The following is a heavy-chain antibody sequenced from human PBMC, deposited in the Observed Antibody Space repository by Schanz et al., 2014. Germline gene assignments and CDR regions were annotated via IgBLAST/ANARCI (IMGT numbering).Heavy chain of an antibody. CDR3: AKVDRTRYYAMDV. CDR1: GYSLNELS. D-gene: IGHD3-9*01. Sequence: QVQLVQSGAEVKKPGASVKVSCKVSGYSLNELSMHWVRQAPGRGLEWMGRIIPILGITNVAQTFQDRVTITADKSTSTAYMELSSLRSEDTAVYYCAKVDRTRYYAMDVWGQGTTXTVSS. V-gene: IGHV1-24*01. J-gene: IGHJ6*02. CDR2: IIPILGIT.